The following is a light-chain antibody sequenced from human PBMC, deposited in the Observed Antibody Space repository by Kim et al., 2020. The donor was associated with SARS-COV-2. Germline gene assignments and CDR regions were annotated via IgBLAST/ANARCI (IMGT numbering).Light chain of an antibody. V-gene: IGLV6-57*01. CDR1: GGSIASSY. CDR3: QSYDGSGWV. J-gene: IGLJ3*02. Sequence: GKTVTISCTRTGGSIASSYVHWYQQRPGGSPITVIYEDDQRPSGVPERFSASIDPSSNSASLTISGLKTEDEADYYCQSYDGSGWVFGGGTQLTVL. CDR2: EDD.